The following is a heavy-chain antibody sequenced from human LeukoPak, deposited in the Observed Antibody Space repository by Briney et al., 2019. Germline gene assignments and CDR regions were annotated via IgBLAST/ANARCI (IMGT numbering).Heavy chain of an antibody. CDR3: AGTAHCSSTSCYDY. D-gene: IGHD2-2*01. CDR1: GGSIGSGDYY. J-gene: IGHJ4*02. CDR2: IYYSGST. V-gene: IGHV4-30-4*01. Sequence: SETLSLTCSVSGGSIGSGDYYWSWIRQPPGKGLEWIGCIYYSGSTYYNPSLKSRVTISVDTSKNQFSLKLSSVTAADTAVYYCAGTAHCSSTSCYDYWGQGTLVTVSS.